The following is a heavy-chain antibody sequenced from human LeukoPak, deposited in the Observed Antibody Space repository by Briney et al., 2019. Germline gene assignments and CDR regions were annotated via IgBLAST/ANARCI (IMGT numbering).Heavy chain of an antibody. D-gene: IGHD6-13*01. Sequence: RASVNVSCKASGYTFTSYWIQWVRQAPGQGLEWMGLINPDGGSTAYAHRFQGRVIMTRDTSTSTAYMDLSSLRSEDTAVYHCARAPRNSSTMLDFWGQGTLVTISS. CDR3: ARAPRNSSTMLDF. V-gene: IGHV1-46*01. J-gene: IGHJ4*02. CDR1: GYTFTSYW. CDR2: INPDGGST.